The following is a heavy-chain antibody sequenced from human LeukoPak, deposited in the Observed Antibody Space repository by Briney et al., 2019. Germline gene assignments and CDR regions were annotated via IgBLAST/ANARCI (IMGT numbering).Heavy chain of an antibody. Sequence: PSETLSLTCAVSGYSISSGYYWGWIRQPPGKGLEWIGSIYHSGSTYYNPSLKSRVTISVDTSKNQFSLKLSSVTAADTAVYYCARHQYCSSPSCLAGYYYYYYMDVWGKGTTVPVSS. CDR1: GYSISSGYY. CDR2: IYHSGST. D-gene: IGHD2-2*01. J-gene: IGHJ6*03. V-gene: IGHV4-38-2*01. CDR3: ARHQYCSSPSCLAGYYYYYYMDV.